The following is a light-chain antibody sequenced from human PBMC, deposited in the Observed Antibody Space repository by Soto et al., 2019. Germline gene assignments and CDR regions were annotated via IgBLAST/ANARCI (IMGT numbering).Light chain of an antibody. CDR2: KND. Sequence: QSVLTQPPSASGTPGQRVTISCSGSSSNIGTNTVNWYQQLPGTAHKLLIYKNDQRPSGVPDRFSGSKSGTTASLTISGLQSEDEADYFCAAWDDSLSGPWVFGGGTKLTVL. V-gene: IGLV1-44*01. J-gene: IGLJ3*02. CDR1: SSNIGTNT. CDR3: AAWDDSLSGPWV.